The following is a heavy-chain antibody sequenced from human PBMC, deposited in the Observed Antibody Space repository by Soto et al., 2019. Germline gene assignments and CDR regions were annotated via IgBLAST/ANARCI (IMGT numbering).Heavy chain of an antibody. J-gene: IGHJ3*02. D-gene: IGHD2-2*01. Sequence: EVQLVESGGGLVQPGGSLRLSCVVSGFTFSTSAMNWVRQAPGKGLEYVSTISTNGISTYYAKSVKGRFTISRDDSRNTLYLQMGSLRPEDMAVYYCARGYCGTAGCYPNDAFDIWGQGIVVTVSS. CDR3: ARGYCGTAGCYPNDAFDI. V-gene: IGHV3-64*01. CDR1: GFTFSTSA. CDR2: ISTNGIST.